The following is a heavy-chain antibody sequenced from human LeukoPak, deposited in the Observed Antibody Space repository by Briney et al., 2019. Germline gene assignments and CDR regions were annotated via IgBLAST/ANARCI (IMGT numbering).Heavy chain of an antibody. J-gene: IGHJ6*02. Sequence: QAGRSLRLSCAVSGFSFDDYAMHWVRQAPGKGLEWVSGISWNSGSIGYADSVKGRFTISRDNAKNSLYVQMNSLRAEDTALYYCAKFSGYYYGMDVWGQGTTVTVSS. CDR3: AKFSGYYYGMDV. CDR1: GFSFDDYA. V-gene: IGHV3-9*01. CDR2: ISWNSGSI.